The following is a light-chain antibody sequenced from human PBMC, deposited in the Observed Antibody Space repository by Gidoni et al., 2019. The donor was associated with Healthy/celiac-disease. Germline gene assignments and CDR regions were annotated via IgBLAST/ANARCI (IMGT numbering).Light chain of an antibody. Sequence: IANTQSPDSLAAYLGERATINSKSSQSVLYSSNHKNYLAWDQQKPGQPPKLLIYWASTRESGVPDRFSGGGSGTDFSLTISSLQAEDVAVYYCQQYYSTQWTFGQGTQVEIK. CDR2: WAS. CDR1: QSVLYSSNHKNY. V-gene: IGKV4-1*01. CDR3: QQYYSTQWT. J-gene: IGKJ1*01.